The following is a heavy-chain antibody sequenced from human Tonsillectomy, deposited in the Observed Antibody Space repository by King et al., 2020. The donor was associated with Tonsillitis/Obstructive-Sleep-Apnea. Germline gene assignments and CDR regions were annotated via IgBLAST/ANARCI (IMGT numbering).Heavy chain of an antibody. CDR2: IYYSGST. J-gene: IGHJ6*03. V-gene: IGHV4-39*01. Sequence: QLQESGPGLVKPSETLSLTCTVSGGSISSSSYYWGWIRQPPGKGLEWIGTIYYSGSTYYNPSLKSRVTISADTSKNQFSLKLSSVTAADTAVYYCAGRRDYYYYMDVWGKGTTVTVSS. CDR3: AGRRDYYYYMDV. CDR1: GGSISSSSYY.